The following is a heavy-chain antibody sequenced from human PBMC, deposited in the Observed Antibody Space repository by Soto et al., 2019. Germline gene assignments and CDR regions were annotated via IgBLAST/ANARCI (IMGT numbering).Heavy chain of an antibody. Sequence: TSVKVSCKASGGTFSSYAISWVRQAPGQGLEWMGWFIPIFGTANYAQKFQGRVTITADESTSTAYMELSSLRSEDTAVYYCARDGIMQGSGSPTKNYYYGMDVWGQGTTVTVSS. CDR1: GGTFSSYA. V-gene: IGHV1-69*13. J-gene: IGHJ6*02. CDR3: ARDGIMQGSGSPTKNYYYGMDV. CDR2: FIPIFGTA. D-gene: IGHD3-10*01.